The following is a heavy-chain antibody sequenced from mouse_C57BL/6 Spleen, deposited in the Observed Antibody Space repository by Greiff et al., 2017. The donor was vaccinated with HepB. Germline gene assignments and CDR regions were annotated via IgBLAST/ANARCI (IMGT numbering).Heavy chain of an antibody. D-gene: IGHD1-1*01. CDR1: GFTFSDYY. V-gene: IGHV5-16*01. CDR2: INYDGSST. Sequence: EVKLVESEGGLVQPGSSMKLSCTASGFTFSDYYMAWVRQVPEKGLEWVANINYDGSSTYYLDSLKSRFIISRDNAKNILYLQMSSLKSEDTATYYCARERTTVVAHYYAMDYWGQGTSVTVSS. CDR3: ARERTTVVAHYYAMDY. J-gene: IGHJ4*01.